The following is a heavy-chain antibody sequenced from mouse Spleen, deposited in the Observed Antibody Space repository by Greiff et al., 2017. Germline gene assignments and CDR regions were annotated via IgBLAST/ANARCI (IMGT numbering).Heavy chain of an antibody. V-gene: IGHV5-9-1*01. D-gene: IGHD3-1*01. CDR2: ISSGGSYT. CDR3: ARFHSSGYVGFAY. Sequence: EVKLVESGGGLVKPGGSLKLSCAASGFTFSSYAMSWVRQTPEKRLEWVATISSGGSYTYYPDSVKGRFTISRDNAKNTLYLQMSSLRSEDTAMYYCARFHSSGYVGFAYWGQGTLVTVSA. J-gene: IGHJ3*01. CDR1: GFTFSSYA.